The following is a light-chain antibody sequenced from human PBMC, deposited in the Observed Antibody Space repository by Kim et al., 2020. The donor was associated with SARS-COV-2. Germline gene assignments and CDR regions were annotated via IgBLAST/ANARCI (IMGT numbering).Light chain of an antibody. V-gene: IGKV3-15*01. CDR1: QSVSTS. CDR3: QHYSTTPLT. CDR2: GAS. Sequence: EIVMTQSPATLSVSPGERATLSCRASQSVSTSLAWYQQNPGQAPRLLIYGASTRATGIPARFSGSGSGTEFTLTISSLQSEDFAVYTCQHYSTTPLTFGGGTKVDIK. J-gene: IGKJ4*01.